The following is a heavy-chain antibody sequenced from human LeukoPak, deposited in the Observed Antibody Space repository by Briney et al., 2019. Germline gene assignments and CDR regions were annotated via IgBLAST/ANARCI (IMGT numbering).Heavy chain of an antibody. CDR3: AGKLWFGELSLNAAFDI. CDR1: GYSFTSYW. Sequence: GESLKISCKGSGYSFTSYWIGWVRQMPGKGLEWMGIIYPGDSDTRYSPSFQGQVTISADKSISTAYLQWSSLKASDTAMYYCAGKLWFGELSLNAAFDIWGQGTMVTVSS. D-gene: IGHD3-10*01. J-gene: IGHJ3*02. CDR2: IYPGDSDT. V-gene: IGHV5-51*01.